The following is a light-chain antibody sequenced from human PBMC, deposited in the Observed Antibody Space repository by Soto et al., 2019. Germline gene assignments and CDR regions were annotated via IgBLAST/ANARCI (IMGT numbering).Light chain of an antibody. CDR1: SSNIGADYD. CDR2: DNT. V-gene: IGLV1-40*01. J-gene: IGLJ3*02. Sequence: QPVLTQPPSVSGAPGQRVTISCTGSSSNIGADYDVHWYQQLPGTAPKLLIYDNTNRPSGVPDRFSGSKSGTSASLAITGLQAEDEADYYYQSFDSSLNERVFGGGTQLTVL. CDR3: QSFDSSLNERV.